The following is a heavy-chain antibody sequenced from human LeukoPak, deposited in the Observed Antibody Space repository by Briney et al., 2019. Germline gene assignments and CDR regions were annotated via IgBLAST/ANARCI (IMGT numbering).Heavy chain of an antibody. Sequence: SETLSLTCTVSGGSISSSSYYWSWIRQPPGKGLEWIGYIYYIGRTNYNPSLKSRVTISVDTSKNQFSLKLSSVTAADTAVYYCARGYGSGTLALDYWGQGTLVTVSS. D-gene: IGHD3-10*01. V-gene: IGHV4-61*01. J-gene: IGHJ4*02. CDR2: IYYIGRT. CDR1: GGSISSSSYY. CDR3: ARGYGSGTLALDY.